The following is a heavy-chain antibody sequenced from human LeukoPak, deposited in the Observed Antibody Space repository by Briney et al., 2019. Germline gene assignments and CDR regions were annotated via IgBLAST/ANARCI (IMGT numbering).Heavy chain of an antibody. CDR3: ARGSVTTGPFGMDV. V-gene: IGHV3-9*01. CDR1: GFTFDDYA. CDR2: ISCNSGSI. Sequence: GRSLRLSCAASGFTFDDYAMHWVRQAPGKGLEWVSGISCNSGSIGYADSVKGRFTISRDNAKNTLYLQMNSLRAEDTAVYYCARGSVTTGPFGMDVWGQGTTVTVSS. D-gene: IGHD5-18*01. J-gene: IGHJ6*02.